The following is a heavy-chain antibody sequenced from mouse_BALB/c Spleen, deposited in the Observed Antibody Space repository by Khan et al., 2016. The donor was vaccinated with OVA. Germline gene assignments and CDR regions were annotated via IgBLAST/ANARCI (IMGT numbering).Heavy chain of an antibody. Sequence: QVQLQQSGAELARPGASVKLSCKASGYTFSDYYINWVKQRTGQGLEWIGEISPGSGDTYYNEKFKGKATLTADKSSSTAYMQLSSLTSEASAVYFCARRNDVGYTFAYWGQGTLVTVSA. D-gene: IGHD1-2*01. V-gene: IGHV1-77*01. J-gene: IGHJ3*01. CDR1: GYTFSDYY. CDR3: ARRNDVGYTFAY. CDR2: ISPGSGDT.